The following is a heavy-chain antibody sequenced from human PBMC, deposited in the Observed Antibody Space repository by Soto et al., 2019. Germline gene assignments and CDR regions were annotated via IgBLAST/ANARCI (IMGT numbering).Heavy chain of an antibody. D-gene: IGHD3-3*01. CDR1: GHTFTGYY. Sequence: GASVKVSCKASGHTFTGYYMHWVRQAPGQGLEWMGWINPNSGGTNYAQKFQGWVTMTRDTSISTAYMELSRLRSDDTAVYYCARDLVRVDFWSGYFPHYYYYYGMDVWGQGTTVTVSS. CDR3: ARDLVRVDFWSGYFPHYYYYYGMDV. J-gene: IGHJ6*02. CDR2: INPNSGGT. V-gene: IGHV1-2*04.